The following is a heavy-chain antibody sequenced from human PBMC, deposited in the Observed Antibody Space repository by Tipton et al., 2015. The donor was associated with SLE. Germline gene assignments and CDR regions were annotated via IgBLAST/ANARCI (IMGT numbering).Heavy chain of an antibody. Sequence: VQLVQSGAEVKKPGESLKISCKGSGYSFTDYSFSNSWIGWVHQMPGKGLEWMGIIYPGDSDTTYSPSFQGQATISADKSITTAYLQWNSLRASDTAIYYCATDAFDIWGQGTMVTVS. CDR3: ATDAFDI. V-gene: IGHV5-51*07. J-gene: IGHJ3*02. CDR2: IYPGDSDT. CDR1: GYSFTDYSFSNSW.